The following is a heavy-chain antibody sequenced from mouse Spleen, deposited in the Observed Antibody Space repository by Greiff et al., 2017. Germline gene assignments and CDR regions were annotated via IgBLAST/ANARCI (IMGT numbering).Heavy chain of an antibody. CDR3: SRGTFLAPMDY. D-gene: IGHD3-3*01. J-gene: IGHJ4*01. CDR2: IDPANGNT. V-gene: IGHV14-3*02. CDR1: GFNIKDTY. Sequence: VQLKQSGAELAKPGASVKLSCTASGFNIKDTYMHWVKQRPEQGLEWIGRIDPANGNTKYDQKFKGKATITADTSSNTAYLQLSGLSSEDTAVYYCSRGTFLAPMDYWGQGTSVTVSS.